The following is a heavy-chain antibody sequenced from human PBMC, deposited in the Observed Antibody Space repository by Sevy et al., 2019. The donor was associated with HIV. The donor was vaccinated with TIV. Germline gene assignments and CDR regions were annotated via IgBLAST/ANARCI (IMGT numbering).Heavy chain of an antibody. V-gene: IGHV3-74*01. Sequence: GGSLRLSCAASGFTFGTFWMHWVRQGPGKGLVWVSRINNGGTYLDYAASVKGRFTISRDDAKSTLYLQMNNLGAEDTGLYYCVRGTAEWNGIDFWGQGALVTVSS. J-gene: IGHJ4*02. CDR2: INNGGTYL. CDR3: VRGTAEWNGIDF. D-gene: IGHD1-1*01. CDR1: GFTFGTFW.